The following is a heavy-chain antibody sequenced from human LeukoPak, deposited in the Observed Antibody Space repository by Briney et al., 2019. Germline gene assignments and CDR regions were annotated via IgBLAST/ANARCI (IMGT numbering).Heavy chain of an antibody. V-gene: IGHV1-46*01. CDR3: ARSPVAGDLGYYYYYYMDV. J-gene: IGHJ6*03. Sequence: ASVKVSCKASGYTFTSYYMHWVRQAPGQGLEWMGIINPSGGSTSYAQKFQGRVTMTRDMSTSTVYMELSSLRSEDTAVYYCARSPVAGDLGYYYYYYMDVWGKGTTVTISS. CDR1: GYTFTSYY. CDR2: INPSGGST. D-gene: IGHD6-19*01.